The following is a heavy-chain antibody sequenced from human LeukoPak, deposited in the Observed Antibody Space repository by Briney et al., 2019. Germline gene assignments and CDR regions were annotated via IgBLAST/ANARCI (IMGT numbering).Heavy chain of an antibody. V-gene: IGHV1-2*06. CDR3: ARDDSSGYYTFDY. CDR1: GYTLTGYY. D-gene: IGHD3-22*01. CDR2: INPNSGST. J-gene: IGHJ4*02. Sequence: GASVKVSCKASGYTLTGYYMHWVRQAPGQGLEWMGRINPNSGSTNYAQKFQGRVTMTRDTSISTAYMELSRLRSDDTAVYYCARDDSSGYYTFDYWGQGTLVTVSS.